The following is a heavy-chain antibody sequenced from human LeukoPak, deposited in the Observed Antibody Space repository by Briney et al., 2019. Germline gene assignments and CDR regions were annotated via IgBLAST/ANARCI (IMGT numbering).Heavy chain of an antibody. V-gene: IGHV3-48*04. CDR3: ARDPARTFGPFDY. CDR1: GFTFSSYS. CDR2: ISSSSSTI. D-gene: IGHD3-10*01. Sequence: PGGSLRLSCAASGFTFSSYSMNWVRQAPGKGLEWVSYISSSSSTIYHADSVKGRFTISRDNAKNSLYLQMNSLRAEDTAVYYCARDPARTFGPFDYWGQGTLVTVSS. J-gene: IGHJ4*02.